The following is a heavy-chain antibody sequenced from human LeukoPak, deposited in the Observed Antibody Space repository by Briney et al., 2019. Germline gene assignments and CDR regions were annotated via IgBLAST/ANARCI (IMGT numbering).Heavy chain of an antibody. CDR3: ARVGVSSHWYFDL. CDR1: GFTFSSYG. D-gene: IGHD5/OR15-5a*01. CDR2: IWYDGSNK. Sequence: GGSLRLSCAASGFTFSSYGMHWVRRAPGKGLEWVAVIWYDGSNKYYADSVKGRFTISRDNSKNTLYLQMNSLRAEDTAVYYCARVGVSSHWYFDLWGRGTLVTVSS. V-gene: IGHV3-33*01. J-gene: IGHJ2*01.